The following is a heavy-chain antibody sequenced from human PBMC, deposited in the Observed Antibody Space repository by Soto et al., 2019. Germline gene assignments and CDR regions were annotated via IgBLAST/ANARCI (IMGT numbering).Heavy chain of an antibody. J-gene: IGHJ1*01. Sequence: PGESLKISCKGSGYSFTSYWIGWVRQMPGKGLEWMGIIYPGDSDTRYSPSFQGQVTISADKSISTAYLQWSSLKASDTAMYYCARYADYDFWSGYPNLGYFQHWGQGTLVTVSS. CDR2: IYPGDSDT. CDR3: ARYADYDFWSGYPNLGYFQH. V-gene: IGHV5-51*01. D-gene: IGHD3-3*01. CDR1: GYSFTSYW.